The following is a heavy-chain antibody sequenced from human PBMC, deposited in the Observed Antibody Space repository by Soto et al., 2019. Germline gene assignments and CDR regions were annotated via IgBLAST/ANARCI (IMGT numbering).Heavy chain of an antibody. CDR3: ARGRRRITIFGVVSGPEYYFDY. V-gene: IGHV4-34*01. Sequence: SLTCAVYGGSFSGYYWSWIRQPPGKGLEWIGEINHSGSTNYNPSLKSRVTISVDTSKNQFSLKLSSVTAADTAVYYCARGRRRITIFGVVSGPEYYFDYWGQGTLVTVSS. J-gene: IGHJ4*02. CDR1: GGSFSGYY. CDR2: INHSGST. D-gene: IGHD3-3*01.